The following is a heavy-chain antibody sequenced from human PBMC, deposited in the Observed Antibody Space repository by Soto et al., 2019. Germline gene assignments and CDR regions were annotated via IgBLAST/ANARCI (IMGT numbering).Heavy chain of an antibody. CDR3: ASWRLGELSSWGHNDAFDI. D-gene: IGHD3-16*02. V-gene: IGHV1-46*01. J-gene: IGHJ3*02. Sequence: QVQLVQSGAEVKKPGASVKVSCKASGYTFTSYYMHWVRQAPGQGLEWMGIINPSGGSTSYAQKFQRRVTMKRHTSKHKVYMELSSLRSEDTAVYYCASWRLGELSSWGHNDAFDIWGQGTMVTVSS. CDR1: GYTFTSYY. CDR2: INPSGGST.